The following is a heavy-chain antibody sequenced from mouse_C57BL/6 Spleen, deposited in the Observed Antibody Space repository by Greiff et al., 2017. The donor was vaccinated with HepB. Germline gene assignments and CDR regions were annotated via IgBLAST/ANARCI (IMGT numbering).Heavy chain of an antibody. CDR2: IYPGNSDT. J-gene: IGHJ1*03. CDR3: TYKGYFDV. V-gene: IGHV1-5*01. Sequence: EVQLQESGTVLARPGASVKMSCKTSGYTFTSYWMHWVKQRPGQGLEWIGAIYPGNSDTSYNQKFKGKAKLTAVTSASTAYMELSSLTNEDSAVYYCTYKGYFDVWGTGTTVTVSS. D-gene: IGHD1-3*01. CDR1: GYTFTSYW.